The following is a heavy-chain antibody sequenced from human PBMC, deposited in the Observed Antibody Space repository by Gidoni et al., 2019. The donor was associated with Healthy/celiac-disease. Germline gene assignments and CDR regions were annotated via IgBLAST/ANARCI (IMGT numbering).Heavy chain of an antibody. D-gene: IGHD1-26*01. CDR3: ARDPLLIVGGTVPELGFDP. V-gene: IGHV1-69*01. J-gene: IGHJ5*02. CDR2: IIPIFGTA. CDR1: GGTFSSYA. Sequence: QVQLVQSGAEVKKPGSSVKVSCKASGGTFSSYAISWVRQAPGQGLEWMGGIIPIFGTANYAQKCQGRVTITADESTSTAYMELSSLRSEDTAVYYCARDPLLIVGGTVPELGFDPWAREPWSPSPQ.